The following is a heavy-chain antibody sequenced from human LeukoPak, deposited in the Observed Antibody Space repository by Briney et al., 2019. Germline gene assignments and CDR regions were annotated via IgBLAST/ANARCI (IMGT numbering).Heavy chain of an antibody. Sequence: QPGGSLRLSCAASGFTFSSYWMNWVRQAPGKGLEWVANINQDGTEKYYVDSVKGRFTISRDNAKNSLYLQMNSLRAEDTAVYYCARDRRPDVSPGAFDIWGQGTMVTVSS. CDR1: GFTFSSYW. CDR2: INQDGTEK. J-gene: IGHJ3*02. D-gene: IGHD1-14*01. V-gene: IGHV3-7*01. CDR3: ARDRRPDVSPGAFDI.